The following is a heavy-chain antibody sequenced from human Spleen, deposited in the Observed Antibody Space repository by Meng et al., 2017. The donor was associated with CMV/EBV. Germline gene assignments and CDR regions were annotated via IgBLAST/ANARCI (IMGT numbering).Heavy chain of an antibody. CDR2: IYQTGST. V-gene: IGHV4-4*02. Sequence: GGSVTADHWWTWVRQPPGKGLEWIGEIYQTGSTYYRSSLTGRALISMDKSKNRFSLTLTSVPAADTAFYYCARGRGTGNGWANTLDYWGHGILVTVSS. J-gene: IGHJ4*03. D-gene: IGHD6-19*01. CDR3: ARGRGTGNGWANTLDY. CDR1: GGSVTADHW.